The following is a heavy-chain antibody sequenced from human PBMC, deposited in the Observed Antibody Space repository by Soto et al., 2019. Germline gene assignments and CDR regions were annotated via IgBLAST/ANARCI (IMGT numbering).Heavy chain of an antibody. Sequence: GGSLRLSCISSGFTFRTYTMNWVRQAPGKGLEWISGIRGFSPYTFYAESVRGRFTISRDNAKNSLYLQMNSLRAEDTAVYYCARDRGYDAHDYYYNAMDVWGQGTTVTVSS. J-gene: IGHJ6*02. CDR1: GFTFRTYT. V-gene: IGHV3-21*01. CDR2: IRGFSPYT. D-gene: IGHD2-15*01. CDR3: ARDRGYDAHDYYYNAMDV.